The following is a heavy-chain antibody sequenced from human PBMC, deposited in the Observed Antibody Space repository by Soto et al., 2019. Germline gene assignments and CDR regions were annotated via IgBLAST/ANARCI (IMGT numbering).Heavy chain of an antibody. D-gene: IGHD6-13*01. CDR3: ARRGYSSSWYYYYYYGMAV. Sequence: ASVKVSCKASGYSFTRYGIGWARQAPGQGLEWMGWINAYNGNTNYAQNLQGRLTLTTDTSTTTAYMELRSLRSEDTAVYYCARRGYSSSWYYYYYYGMAVWGQGTKVTVSS. CDR2: INAYNGNT. J-gene: IGHJ6*02. CDR1: GYSFTRYG. V-gene: IGHV1-18*01.